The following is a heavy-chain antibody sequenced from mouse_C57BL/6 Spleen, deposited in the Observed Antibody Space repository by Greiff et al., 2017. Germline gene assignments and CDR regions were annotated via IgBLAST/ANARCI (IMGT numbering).Heavy chain of an antibody. D-gene: IGHD3-2*02. V-gene: IGHV3-6*01. CDR2: ISYDGSN. CDR1: GYSITSGYY. CDR3: ARGSDSSGYAMDY. J-gene: IGHJ4*01. Sequence: EVKVEESGPGLVKPSQSLSLTCSVTGYSITSGYYWNWIRQFPGNKLEWMGYISYDGSNNYNPSLKNRISITRYTSKNQFFLKLNSVTTEDTATYYCARGSDSSGYAMDYWGQGTSVTVSS.